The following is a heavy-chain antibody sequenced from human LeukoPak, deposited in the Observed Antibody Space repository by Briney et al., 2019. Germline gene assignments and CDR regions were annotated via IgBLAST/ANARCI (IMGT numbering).Heavy chain of an antibody. D-gene: IGHD1-26*01. CDR3: ARDPGSGSRPGYFDY. J-gene: IGHJ4*02. Sequence: SVKVSCKASGGTFSSYAISWVRQAPGQGLEWMGGIIPIFGTANYAQKFQGRVTITTDESTSTAYMELSSLRSEDTAVYYCARDPGSGSRPGYFDYWGQGTLVTVSS. CDR2: IIPIFGTA. CDR1: GGTFSSYA. V-gene: IGHV1-69*05.